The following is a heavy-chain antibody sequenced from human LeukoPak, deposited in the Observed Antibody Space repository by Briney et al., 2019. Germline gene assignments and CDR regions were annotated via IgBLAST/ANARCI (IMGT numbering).Heavy chain of an antibody. D-gene: IGHD2-8*01. J-gene: IGHJ4*02. CDR3: ARGPTLMVYAIKSKSSPFDY. CDR1: GGSVSSTNYY. CDR2: VYFTGST. V-gene: IGHV4-61*01. Sequence: KLSETLSLTCTVSGGSVSSTNYYRSWIRQPPGKGLEWIAYVYFTGSTNYNPSLKGRVTISVDTSKNQFSLKLSSVTAADTAVYYCARGPTLMVYAIKSKSSPFDYWGQGTLVTVSS.